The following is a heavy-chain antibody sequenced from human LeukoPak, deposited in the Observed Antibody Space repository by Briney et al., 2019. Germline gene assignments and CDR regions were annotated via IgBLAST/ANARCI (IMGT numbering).Heavy chain of an antibody. V-gene: IGHV3-23*01. CDR2: ISGSGGST. Sequence: GGSLRLSCAASGFTFSNYGMSWVRQAPGKGLEWVSAISGSGGSTYYADSVKGRFTISRDNSKNTLYLQMNSLRAEDTAVYYCASDMVRGVIPSWGQGTLVTVSS. J-gene: IGHJ5*02. D-gene: IGHD3-10*01. CDR3: ASDMVRGVIPS. CDR1: GFTFSNYG.